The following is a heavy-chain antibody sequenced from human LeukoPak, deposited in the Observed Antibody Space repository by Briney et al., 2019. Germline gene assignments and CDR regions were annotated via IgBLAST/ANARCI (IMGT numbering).Heavy chain of an antibody. CDR1: GFIFSNCW. CDR2: IKTDGSEK. Sequence: GGSLRLSCETSGFIFSNCWMTWVRQAPGKGLEWVANIKTDGSEKYYADSVKGRFTISRDNSKNTLYLQMNSLRAEDTAVYYCARDRSGSHSTAFDYWGQGTLVTVSS. J-gene: IGHJ4*02. CDR3: ARDRSGSHSTAFDY. D-gene: IGHD1-26*01. V-gene: IGHV3-7*01.